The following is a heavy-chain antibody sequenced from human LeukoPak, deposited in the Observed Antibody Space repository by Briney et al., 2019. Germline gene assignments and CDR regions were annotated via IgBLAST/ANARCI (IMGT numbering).Heavy chain of an antibody. V-gene: IGHV3-53*01. D-gene: IGHD4/OR15-4a*01. J-gene: IGHJ4*02. CDR2: IYSGTI. Sequence: GGSLRLSCTVSGFTVSSNSMSWVRQAPGKGLELVSFIYSGTIHYSDSVKGGFTISRDNSNNTLYLQMNSLRAEDTAVYYCARRAGAYSHPYDYWGQGTLVTVSS. CDR3: ARRAGAYSHPYDY. CDR1: GFTVSSNS.